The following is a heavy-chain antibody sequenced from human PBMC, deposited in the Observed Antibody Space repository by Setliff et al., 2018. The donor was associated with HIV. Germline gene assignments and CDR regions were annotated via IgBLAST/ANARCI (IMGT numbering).Heavy chain of an antibody. CDR3: AKDGRAYGTHYYYYYYMDV. V-gene: IGHV3-30*02. CDR2: IRYDGSNK. J-gene: IGHJ6*03. CDR1: GFTFSSYG. D-gene: IGHD3-10*01. Sequence: GGSLRLSCAASGFTFSSYGMHWVRQAPGKGLEWVAFIRYDGSNKYYADSVKGRFTISRDNSKTTLYLQMNSLRAEDTAVYYCAKDGRAYGTHYYYYYYMDVWGKGTTVTVSS.